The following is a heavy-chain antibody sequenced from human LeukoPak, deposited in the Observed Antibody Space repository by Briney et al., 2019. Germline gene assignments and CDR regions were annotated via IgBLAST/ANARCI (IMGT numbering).Heavy chain of an antibody. CDR2: ISGSGGST. V-gene: IGHV3-23*01. CDR1: GFTFSSYA. Sequence: PGGSLRLSCAASGFTFSSYAMSWVRQAPGKGLEWVSAISGSGGSTYYADSVKGRFTISRDNAKNSLYLQMNSLRAEDTAVYYCARMTSVTGANSHWGQGTLVTVSS. D-gene: IGHD4-17*01. CDR3: ARMTSVTGANSH. J-gene: IGHJ4*02.